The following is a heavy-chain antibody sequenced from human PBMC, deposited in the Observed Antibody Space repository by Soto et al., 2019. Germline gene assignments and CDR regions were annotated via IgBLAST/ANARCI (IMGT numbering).Heavy chain of an antibody. CDR2: IWYDGSNK. CDR3: ARARLVAGSQDF. Sequence: GGSLRLSCAASGFIFSNYGIHWVRQAPGKGLEWVALIWYDGSNKYYADSVKGRFIVSRDNTNNTVYLQLNSLTADDTAVYYCARARLVAGSQDFWGPGTLVTVSS. D-gene: IGHD6-19*01. V-gene: IGHV3-33*01. CDR1: GFIFSNYG. J-gene: IGHJ4*02.